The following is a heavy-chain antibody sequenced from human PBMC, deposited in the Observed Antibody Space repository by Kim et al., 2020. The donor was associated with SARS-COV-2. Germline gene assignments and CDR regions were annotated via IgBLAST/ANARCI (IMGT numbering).Heavy chain of an antibody. CDR3: GKAPGKWLLNNAFDI. CDR1: GFTFSSYA. CDR2: ISGSGGST. J-gene: IGHJ3*02. D-gene: IGHD3-22*01. V-gene: IGHV3-23*01. Sequence: GGSLRLSCAASGFTFSSYAMSWVRQAPGKGLEWVSAISGSGGSTYYADSVKGRFTISRDNSKNTLYLQMNSLRAEDTAVYYCGKAPGKWLLNNAFDIWGQGTMVTVSS.